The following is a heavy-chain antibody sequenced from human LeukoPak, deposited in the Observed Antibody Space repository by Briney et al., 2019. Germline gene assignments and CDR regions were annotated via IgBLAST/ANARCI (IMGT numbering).Heavy chain of an antibody. D-gene: IGHD2-2*01. J-gene: IGHJ4*02. CDR2: INQSGST. CDR3: AIGGVVVPALFDY. Sequence: PSETLSFSCAVYGGSFSGYYWSWIRQPPGKGLELIGVINQSGSTNYNPSLKSRVTISVDTSKNQFSLKLSSVTAADTAVYYCAIGGVVVPALFDYWGQGTLVTVSS. CDR1: GGSFSGYY. V-gene: IGHV4-34*01.